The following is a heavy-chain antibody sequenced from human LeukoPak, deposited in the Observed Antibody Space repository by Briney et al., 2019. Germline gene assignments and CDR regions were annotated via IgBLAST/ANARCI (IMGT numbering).Heavy chain of an antibody. CDR1: GGSISSSSYY. V-gene: IGHV4-39*07. Sequence: PSETLSLTCTVSGGSISSSSYYWGWIRQPPGKGLEWIGSIYYSGSTYYNPSLKSRVTISVDTSKNQFSLKLSSVTAADTAVYYCARDRYGSGSYGIKQADYWGQGTLVTVSS. J-gene: IGHJ4*02. D-gene: IGHD3-10*01. CDR2: IYYSGST. CDR3: ARDRYGSGSYGIKQADY.